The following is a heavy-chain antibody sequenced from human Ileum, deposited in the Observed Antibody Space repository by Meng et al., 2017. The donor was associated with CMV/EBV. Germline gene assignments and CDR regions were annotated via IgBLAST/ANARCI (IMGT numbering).Heavy chain of an antibody. J-gene: IGHJ4*02. Sequence: GESLKISCASSGFAFSTYWMSWVRQAPGKGLEWVANIRQDGSEKYYVDSVRGRFTISRDNAENSLYLQMNSLRPEDTAVYYCAVVLRDYLGQGTLVTVSS. D-gene: IGHD2-15*01. CDR2: IRQDGSEK. CDR3: AVVLRDY. CDR1: GFAFSTYW. V-gene: IGHV3-7*01.